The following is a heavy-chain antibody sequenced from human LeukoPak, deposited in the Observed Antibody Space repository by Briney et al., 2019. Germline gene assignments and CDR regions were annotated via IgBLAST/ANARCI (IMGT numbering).Heavy chain of an antibody. J-gene: IGHJ4*02. CDR2: IYYSGST. CDR1: GGSISSSSYY. V-gene: IGHV4-39*07. CDR3: AREGIGGMVRGVIDY. D-gene: IGHD3-10*01. Sequence: KPSETLSLTCTVSGGSISSSSYYWGWIRQPPGKGLEWIGSIYYSGSTYYNPSLKSRVTISVDTSKNQFSLKLSSVTAADTAVYYCAREGIGGMVRGVIDYWGQGTLITVSS.